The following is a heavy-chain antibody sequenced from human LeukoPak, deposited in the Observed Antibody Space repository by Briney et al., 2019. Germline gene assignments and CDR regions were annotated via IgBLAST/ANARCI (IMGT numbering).Heavy chain of an antibody. J-gene: IGHJ5*02. CDR2: INPKSGGT. V-gene: IGHV1-2*02. CDR3: ARVGCSGGNCYSIHWFDP. CDR1: GYTFTGYY. Sequence: GASVKVSCKASGYTFTGYYMHWVRQAPGQGLEWMGWINPKSGGTKYAQKFQGRVTMTRDTSISTVYMELSRLRSDDTAVYYCARVGCSGGNCYSIHWFDPWGQGTLVTVSS. D-gene: IGHD2-15*01.